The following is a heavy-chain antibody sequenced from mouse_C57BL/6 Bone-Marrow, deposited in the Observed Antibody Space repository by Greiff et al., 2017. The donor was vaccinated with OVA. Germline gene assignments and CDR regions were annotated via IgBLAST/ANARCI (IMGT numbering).Heavy chain of an antibody. CDR2: ISDGGSYT. CDR3: AREPGY. Sequence: EVMLVESGGGLVKPGGSLKLSCAASGFTFSSYAMSWVRQTPEKRLEWVATISDGGSYTYYPDNVKGRFTISRDNAKNNLYLQMSHLKSEDTAMYYCAREPGYWGQGTTLTFSS. CDR1: GFTFSSYA. V-gene: IGHV5-4*01. J-gene: IGHJ2*01.